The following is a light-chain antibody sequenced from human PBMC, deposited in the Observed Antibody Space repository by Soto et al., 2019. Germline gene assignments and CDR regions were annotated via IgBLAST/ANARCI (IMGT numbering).Light chain of an antibody. CDR2: GAS. V-gene: IGKV3-15*01. CDR3: QQYNNWPPEIT. J-gene: IGKJ5*01. Sequence: EIVMTQSPATLSVSPGERATLSCRASQSVSSNLAWYQQKPGQAPRVLIYGASTRATGIPARFSGSGSGTEFTLTISSLQSEDFAVYYCQQYNNWPPEITFGQGTRLEIK. CDR1: QSVSSN.